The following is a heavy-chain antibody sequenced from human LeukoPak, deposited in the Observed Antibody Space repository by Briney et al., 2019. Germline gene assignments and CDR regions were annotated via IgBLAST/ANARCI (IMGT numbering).Heavy chain of an antibody. CDR2: IRAYNGNT. CDR3: ARDQRYCSSTSCYPPGKGDAFDI. V-gene: IGHV1-18*01. D-gene: IGHD2-2*01. CDR1: GYTFTSYG. Sequence: ASVKVSCTASGYTFTSYGISWVRQAPGQGLEWMGWIRAYNGNTNYAQKLQGRVTMTTDTSTSTAYMELRSLRSDDTAVYYCARDQRYCSSTSCYPPGKGDAFDIWGQGTMVTVSS. J-gene: IGHJ3*02.